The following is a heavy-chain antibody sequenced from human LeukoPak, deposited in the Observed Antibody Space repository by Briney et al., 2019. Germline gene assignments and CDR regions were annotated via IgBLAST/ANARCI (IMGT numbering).Heavy chain of an antibody. J-gene: IGHJ2*01. Sequence: PGGSLRLSCAASGFTFSDYYMSWIRQAPGKGLEWVSYISSSSSYTYYADSVKGRFTISRDNAKNSLFLQMNSLRAEDTAVYYCARDKGTEGLLPRGDWYFDLWGRGTLVTVSS. D-gene: IGHD3-3*01. CDR1: GFTFSDYY. CDR2: ISSSSSYT. CDR3: ARDKGTEGLLPRGDWYFDL. V-gene: IGHV3-11*06.